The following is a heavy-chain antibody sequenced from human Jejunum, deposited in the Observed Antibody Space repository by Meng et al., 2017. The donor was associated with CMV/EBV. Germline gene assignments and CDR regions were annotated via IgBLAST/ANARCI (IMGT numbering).Heavy chain of an antibody. Sequence: TFSTYAMNWVRQAPGKGREWLSYMSSGSTVVQYADSVKGRFTISRDKSRNSLYLQMKNLRAEDTAIYCCVRDLNWGNNSPYYSEYWGRGTRVTVSS. D-gene: IGHD3-16*01. CDR1: TFSTYA. CDR2: MSSGSTVV. V-gene: IGHV3-48*03. CDR3: VRDLNWGNNSPYYSEY. J-gene: IGHJ4*02.